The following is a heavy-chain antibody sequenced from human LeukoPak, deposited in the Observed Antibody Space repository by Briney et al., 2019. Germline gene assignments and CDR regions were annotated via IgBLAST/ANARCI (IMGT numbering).Heavy chain of an antibody. J-gene: IGHJ6*02. CDR3: ARVHGFCSGGSCYLYGMDV. CDR1: GFTFSDYY. V-gene: IGHV3-11*01. CDR2: ISSSGSTI. Sequence: GGSLRLSCAASGFTFSDYYMSWIRPAPGKGLEWVSYISSSGSTIYYADSVKGRFTISRDNAKNSLYLQMNSLRAEDTAVYYCARVHGFCSGGSCYLYGMDVWGQGTTVTVSS. D-gene: IGHD2-15*01.